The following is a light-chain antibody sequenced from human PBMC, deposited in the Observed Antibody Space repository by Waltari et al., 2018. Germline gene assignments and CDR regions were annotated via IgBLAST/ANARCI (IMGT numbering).Light chain of an antibody. V-gene: IGKV1-9*01. Sequence: DIQLTQSPSFLSASVGDRVTITCRSSQGISNYLAWYQQKPGKAPKLLIHTASTLQGGVPSRFSGSGSGTEFTLTISSLQREDFATYYCQHRHSYPITFGQGTRLEIK. J-gene: IGKJ5*01. CDR1: QGISNY. CDR3: QHRHSYPIT. CDR2: TAS.